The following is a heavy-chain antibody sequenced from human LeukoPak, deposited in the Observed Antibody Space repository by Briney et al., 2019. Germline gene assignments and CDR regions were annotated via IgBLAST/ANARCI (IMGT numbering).Heavy chain of an antibody. J-gene: IGHJ3*02. CDR3: ARLLAGSGYARDAFDI. V-gene: IGHV1-69*01. CDR2: IIPIFGTA. CDR1: GGTFSSYA. D-gene: IGHD3-22*01. Sequence: SVKVSCKASGGTFSSYAISWVRQAPGQGLEWMGGIIPIFGTANYAQKFQGRVTITADESTSTAYMELSSLRSEDTAVYYCARLLAGSGYARDAFDIWGQGTMVTVSS.